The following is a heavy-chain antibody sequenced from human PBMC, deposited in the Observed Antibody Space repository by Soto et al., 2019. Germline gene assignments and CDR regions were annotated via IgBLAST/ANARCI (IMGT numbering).Heavy chain of an antibody. CDR1: GFSLSTSGVG. D-gene: IGHD3-22*01. V-gene: IGHV2-5*01. Sequence: GSGPTLVNPTQTLTLTCTFSGFSLSTSGVGVGWIRQPPGKALEWLALIYWNDDKRYSPSLKSRLTITKDTAKNQVVLTMTNMDPVYTATYYCAHSPGASTWLPYCYYYGMDVWGQGTTVTVSS. J-gene: IGHJ6*02. CDR3: AHSPGASTWLPYCYYYGMDV. CDR2: IYWNDDK.